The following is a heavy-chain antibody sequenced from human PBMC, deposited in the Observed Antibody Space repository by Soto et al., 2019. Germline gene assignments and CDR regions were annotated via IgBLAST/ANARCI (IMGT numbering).Heavy chain of an antibody. CDR3: VSQLRVDTAMVQNGGTSYYMDV. CDR1: GYTFTSYD. CDR2: MNPNSGNT. J-gene: IGHJ6*03. V-gene: IGHV1-8*01. Sequence: ASVKVSCKASGYTFTSYDINWVRQATGQGLEWMGWMNPNSGNTGYAQKFQGRVTMTRNTSISTAYMELSSLRSEDTAVYYCVSQLRVDTAMVQNGGTSYYMDVWGKGTTVTVSS. D-gene: IGHD5-18*01.